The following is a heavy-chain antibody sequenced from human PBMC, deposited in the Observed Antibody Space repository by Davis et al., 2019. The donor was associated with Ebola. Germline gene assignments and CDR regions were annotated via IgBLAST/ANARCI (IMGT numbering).Heavy chain of an antibody. Sequence: GESLKISCAGSGFTFSLYGIHWVRQAPGKGLEWLAVISYDGVTKYYGDSVKGRFTISRENSKNTVYLQMDRLKREDTAINSSARTTNSEVGDVWGPGPLVTVSS. CDR3: ARTTNSEVGDV. D-gene: IGHD1-26*01. V-gene: IGHV3-30*03. CDR1: GFTFSLYG. CDR2: ISYDGVTK. J-gene: IGHJ4*01.